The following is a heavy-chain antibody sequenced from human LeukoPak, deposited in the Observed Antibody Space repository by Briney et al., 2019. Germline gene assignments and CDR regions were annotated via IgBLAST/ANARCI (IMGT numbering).Heavy chain of an antibody. CDR1: GGTFSSYA. D-gene: IGHD4-17*01. CDR2: IIPIFGTA. J-gene: IGHJ6*02. CDR3: AATVTYGHLDYYYGMDV. V-gene: IGHV1-69*13. Sequence: SVNVSCKASGGTFSSYAISWVRQAPGQGLEWMGGIIPIFGTANYAQKFQGRVTITADESTSTAYMELSSLRSEDTAVYYCAATVTYGHLDYYYGMDVWGQGTTVTVSS.